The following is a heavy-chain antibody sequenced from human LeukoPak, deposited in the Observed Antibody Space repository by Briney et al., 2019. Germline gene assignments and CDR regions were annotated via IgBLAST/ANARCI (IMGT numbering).Heavy chain of an antibody. Sequence: SETLSLTCTVSGGSISSSSYYWGWFRQPPGEGLEWIGSIYYSGSTYYNPSLKSRVTISVDTSKNQFSLKLSSVTAADTAVYYCARHKITMVRGVPDYWGQGTLVTVSS. V-gene: IGHV4-39*01. CDR1: GGSISSSSYY. CDR3: ARHKITMVRGVPDY. J-gene: IGHJ4*02. CDR2: IYYSGST. D-gene: IGHD3-10*01.